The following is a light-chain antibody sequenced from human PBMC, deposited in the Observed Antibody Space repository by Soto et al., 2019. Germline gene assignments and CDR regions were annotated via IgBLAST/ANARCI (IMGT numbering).Light chain of an antibody. Sequence: QSVLTQPASVSGSPGQSITISCTGTITDIGAYNYVSWYQQHPGKAPKLLIYGVSSRPSGVSNRFSGPKSGNAAYLTISGLQADDEAEYYCSSYTSSITPYVFGTGTKLTVL. J-gene: IGLJ1*01. CDR2: GVS. V-gene: IGLV2-14*01. CDR1: ITDIGAYNY. CDR3: SSYTSSITPYV.